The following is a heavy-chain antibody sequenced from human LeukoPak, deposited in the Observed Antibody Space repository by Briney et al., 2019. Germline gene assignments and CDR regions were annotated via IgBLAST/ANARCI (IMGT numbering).Heavy chain of an antibody. CDR1: GFSFSSYA. J-gene: IGHJ4*02. D-gene: IGHD6-19*01. Sequence: GGSLRLSCAASGFSFSSYAMSWVRQAPGKGLEWVSAISGRGGSTYYADSVKGRFTISRDNSKNTLYLQMNSLRAEDTAVYYCAKDRGSGWPQFDYWDQGTLVTVSS. CDR3: AKDRGSGWPQFDY. V-gene: IGHV3-23*01. CDR2: ISGRGGST.